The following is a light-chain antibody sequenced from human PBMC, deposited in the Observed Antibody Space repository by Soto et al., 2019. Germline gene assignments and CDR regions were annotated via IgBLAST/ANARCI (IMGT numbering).Light chain of an antibody. V-gene: IGKV3-20*01. J-gene: IGKJ4*01. CDR2: GAS. CDR3: QHFGRSPLT. Sequence: EIVLTQSPGTLSLSPGERATLSCRASQSVISNYLAWYQQKPGQAPRLLIYGASSRATGIPDRLSGSGSGTDFTLAISSLEPEDFAVYYCQHFGRSPLTFGGGTKVDIK. CDR1: QSVISNY.